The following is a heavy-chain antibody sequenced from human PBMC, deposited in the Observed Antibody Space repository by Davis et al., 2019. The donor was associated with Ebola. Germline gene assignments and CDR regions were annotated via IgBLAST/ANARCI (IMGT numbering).Heavy chain of an antibody. CDR3: AKDYYESSGYYYGPNWYDP. CDR1: GFTFSSYA. D-gene: IGHD3-22*01. V-gene: IGHV3-23*01. CDR2: ISGSGGST. Sequence: GGSLRLSCAASGFTFSSYAMSWVRQAPGKGLEWVSAISGSGGSTYYADSVKGRFTISRDNSKNTLYLQMNSLRAEDTAVYYCAKDYYESSGYYYGPNWYDPWGQGTLVTVSS. J-gene: IGHJ5*02.